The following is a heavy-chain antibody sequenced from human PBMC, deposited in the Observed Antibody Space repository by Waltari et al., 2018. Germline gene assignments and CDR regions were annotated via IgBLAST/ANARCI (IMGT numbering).Heavy chain of an antibody. D-gene: IGHD3-22*01. CDR3: ARDIAYHDSSGYYPYYFDY. Sequence: QVQLVESGGGVVQPGGSLTLSCAASGFTFSRYSIHWVRQAPGKGLEWVAVIAYDGSHKYYADSVKGRFTISRDSSKNTLFLQMNSLRVEDTAVYYCARDIAYHDSSGYYPYYFDYWGQGALVTVSS. CDR2: IAYDGSHK. CDR1: GFTFSRYS. V-gene: IGHV3-30-3*01. J-gene: IGHJ4*02.